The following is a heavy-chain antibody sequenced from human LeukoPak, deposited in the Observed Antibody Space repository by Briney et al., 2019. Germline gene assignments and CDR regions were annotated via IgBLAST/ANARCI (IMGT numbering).Heavy chain of an antibody. CDR1: GSKYATYW. J-gene: IGHJ6*02. D-gene: IGHD2-2*01. Sequence: PGGSRRPSWPPSGSKYATYWMNWVRQAPGRGREWVATIKHEGSEEGYVTSVKGRFTLPRNNPRNPLYLQINGLRAEETAVCYCARDTPLREVVPEARAHYYYYYGMDAWGQGTTVTVSS. CDR2: IKHEGSEE. CDR3: ARDTPLREVVPEARAHYYYYYGMDA. V-gene: IGHV3-7*01.